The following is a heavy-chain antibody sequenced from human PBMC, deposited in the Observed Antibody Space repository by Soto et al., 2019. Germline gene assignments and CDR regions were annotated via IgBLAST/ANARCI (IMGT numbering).Heavy chain of an antibody. CDR2: IYYSGST. Sequence: TLSLTCTVSGGSISSYYWSWIRQPPGKGLEWIGYIYYSGSTNYNPSLKSRVTISVDTSKNQFSLKLSSVTAADTAVYYCARRRIAARRYYYYYMDVWGKGTTVTVSS. D-gene: IGHD6-6*01. J-gene: IGHJ6*03. CDR1: GGSISSYY. V-gene: IGHV4-59*08. CDR3: ARRRIAARRYYYYYMDV.